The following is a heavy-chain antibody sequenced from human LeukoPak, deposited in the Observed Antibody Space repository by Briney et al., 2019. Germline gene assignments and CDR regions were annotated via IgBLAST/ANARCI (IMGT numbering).Heavy chain of an antibody. D-gene: IGHD6-19*01. Sequence: SETLSLTCTVSGGSISNYYWSWIRQPPGKGLEWIGYSYYSGSTKYNPSLESRVTISVDTSKNQFSLKLNSVTAADTAVYFCARLLSGWYVEFWSQGTLVTVSS. V-gene: IGHV4-59*08. CDR2: SYYSGST. CDR1: GGSISNYY. CDR3: ARLLSGWYVEF. J-gene: IGHJ4*02.